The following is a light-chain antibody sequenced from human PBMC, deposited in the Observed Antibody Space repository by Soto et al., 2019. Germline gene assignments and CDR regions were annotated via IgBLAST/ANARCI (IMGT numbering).Light chain of an antibody. CDR2: GAS. J-gene: IGKJ1*01. CDR3: QQRSNWTRT. V-gene: IGKV3-11*01. Sequence: EIVLTQSPGTLSLSPGERATLXCRASQSVSSNLAWYQQKXGQDPRXXIYGASTRATGIPARFSGSGSGTDFTLTISRLETEDLAVYLCQQRSNWTRTFGQGTKLDIK. CDR1: QSVSSN.